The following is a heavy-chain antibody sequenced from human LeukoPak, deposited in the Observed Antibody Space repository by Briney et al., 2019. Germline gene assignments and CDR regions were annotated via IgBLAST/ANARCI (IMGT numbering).Heavy chain of an antibody. V-gene: IGHV1-46*01. CDR1: GYTFTSYY. Sequence: ASVKVSCKASGYTFTSYYMHWVRQAPGQGLEWMGVINPSGGSTSYAQKFQGRVTITADESTSTAYMELSSLRSEDTAVYYCARGPLDIHSSSWFYFDYWGQGTLVTVSS. CDR2: INPSGGST. J-gene: IGHJ4*02. CDR3: ARGPLDIHSSSWFYFDY. D-gene: IGHD6-13*01.